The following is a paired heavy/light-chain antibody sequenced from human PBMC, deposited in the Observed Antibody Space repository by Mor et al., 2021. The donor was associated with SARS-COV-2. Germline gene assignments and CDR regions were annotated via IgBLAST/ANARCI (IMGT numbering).Heavy chain of an antibody. CDR3: ARATGHDYSSPTY. CDR1: GFTFSNYG. CDR2: TWYDGSNK. Sequence: QVQLVESGGGEVQPGRSLRLSCAASGFTFSNYGMHWVRQAPGKGLEWVTVTWYDGSNKYYADSVKGRFTISRDNSKNTLYLQMDSLRADDTAVYYCARATGHDYSSPTYWGQGTLVTVSS. J-gene: IGHJ4*02. V-gene: IGHV3-33*01. D-gene: IGHD6-13*01.
Light chain of an antibody. CDR2: NTN. Sequence: QTVVTQEPSFSVSPGGTVTLTCGLSSGSVSPTNYPSWYQQTPGQAPRTVIYNTNTRSSGVPDRFSGSILGNKAALTITGAQAADESDYYCVLFMGGGNWVFGGGTKLTVL. J-gene: IGLJ3*02. CDR1: SGSVSPTNY. CDR3: VLFMGGGNWV. V-gene: IGLV8-61*01.